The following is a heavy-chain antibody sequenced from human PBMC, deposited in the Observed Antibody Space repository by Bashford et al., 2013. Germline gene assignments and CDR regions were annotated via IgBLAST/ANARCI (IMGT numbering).Heavy chain of an antibody. CDR2: IYLGDSDT. V-gene: IGHV5-51*01. CDR3: ARHRQQLISWFDA. Sequence: GESLKISCKGSGSTFTTYWIGWVRQMPGKGLEWIGIIYLGDSDTRYSPSFQGQVTITADKSISTAYLQWSSLKASDTAIYYCARHRQQLISWFDAWGQGTQVTVSS. D-gene: IGHD2-2*01. J-gene: IGHJ5*02. CDR1: GSTFTTYW.